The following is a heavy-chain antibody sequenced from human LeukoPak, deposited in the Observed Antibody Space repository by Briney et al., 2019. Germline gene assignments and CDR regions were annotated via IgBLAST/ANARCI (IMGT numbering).Heavy chain of an antibody. Sequence: GGSLRLSCAASGFTFSNYWMNWVRQAPGKGLEWVANIKQDGSEIHYVDSVRGRFTISRDNAKNSLYLQMNSLRAEDTAVYYCARSPELELYGMDVWGQGTTVTVSS. CDR1: GFTFSNYW. V-gene: IGHV3-7*02. D-gene: IGHD1-7*01. J-gene: IGHJ6*02. CDR3: ARSPELELYGMDV. CDR2: IKQDGSEI.